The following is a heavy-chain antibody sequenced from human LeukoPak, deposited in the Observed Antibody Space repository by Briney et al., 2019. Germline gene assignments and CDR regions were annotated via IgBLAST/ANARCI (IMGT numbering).Heavy chain of an antibody. V-gene: IGHV3-33*01. D-gene: IGHD3-10*01. CDR2: IWYDGNNK. CDR1: GFSFSSYG. Sequence: QPGGSLRLSCAASGFSFSSYGMHWVRQAPGKGLEWVAVIWYDGNNKYYADSVKGRFTTSRDNSKNTLHLQMNSLRAEDTALYYCARDRYYGSENYYYYYHMDVWGTGTTVTVSS. J-gene: IGHJ6*03. CDR3: ARDRYYGSENYYYYYHMDV.